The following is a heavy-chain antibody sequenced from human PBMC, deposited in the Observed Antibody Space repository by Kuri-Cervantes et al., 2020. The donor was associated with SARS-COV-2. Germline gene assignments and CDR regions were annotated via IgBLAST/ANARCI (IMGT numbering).Heavy chain of an antibody. V-gene: IGHV3-7*01. CDR3: AFPISGWYGGAFDI. CDR2: IKQDGSEK. D-gene: IGHD6-19*01. J-gene: IGHJ3*02. Sequence: GESLKISCAASGFTSSSYRMSWVRQAPGKGLEWVANIKQDGSEKYYVDSVKGRFTISRDNAKNSLYLQMNSLRAEDTAVYYCAFPISGWYGGAFDIWGQGTMVTVSS. CDR1: GFTSSSYR.